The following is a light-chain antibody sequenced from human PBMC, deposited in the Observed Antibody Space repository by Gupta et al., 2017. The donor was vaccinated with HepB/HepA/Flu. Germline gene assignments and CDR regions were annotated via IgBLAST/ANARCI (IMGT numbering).Light chain of an antibody. CDR3: QQHDNHPPA. J-gene: IGKJ3*01. CDR1: QDISNY. Sequence: DIQMTQSPSSLSASVGDRVTITCQASQDISNYLNWYQHKPGREPTLLIYDASNSETGVTSRFSGSGAATDLTFPISSRQHDEIVTYYCQQHDNHPPAFGHGTKLDIK. CDR2: DAS. V-gene: IGKV1-33*01.